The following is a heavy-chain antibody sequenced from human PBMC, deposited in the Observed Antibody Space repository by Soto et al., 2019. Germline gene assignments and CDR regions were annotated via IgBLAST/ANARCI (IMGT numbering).Heavy chain of an antibody. J-gene: IGHJ6*02. CDR1: GFTFSSYW. V-gene: IGHV3-7*01. Sequence: EVQLMESGGGLVQPGGSLRLSCAASGFTFSSYWMSWVRQAPGKGLEWVANIKQDGSEKYYVDSVKGRFTISRDNAKNSLYLQMNSLRAEDTAVYYCAREGAFHYYYYGMDVWGQGTTVTVSS. CDR2: IKQDGSEK. CDR3: AREGAFHYYYYGMDV.